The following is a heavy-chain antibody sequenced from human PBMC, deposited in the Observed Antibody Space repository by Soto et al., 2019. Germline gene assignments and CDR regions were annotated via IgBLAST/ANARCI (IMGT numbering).Heavy chain of an antibody. CDR1: GFSFRIFD. Sequence: GGSLRLSCAASGFSFRIFDMNWVRQAPGKGLEWVSGISGSGSSTSSADSVKGRFTISRDNSKNTLYLQMNSLRPEDTATYYCAKEAYYYDDGGSRRFSGLDAWGQGTTVTVSS. J-gene: IGHJ6*02. CDR2: ISGSGSST. D-gene: IGHD3-22*01. CDR3: AKEAYYYDDGGSRRFSGLDA. V-gene: IGHV3-23*01.